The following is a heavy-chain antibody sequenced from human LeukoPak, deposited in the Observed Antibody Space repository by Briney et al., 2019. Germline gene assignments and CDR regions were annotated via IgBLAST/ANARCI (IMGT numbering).Heavy chain of an antibody. J-gene: IGHJ6*03. CDR2: IVVGSGNT. CDR3: AKDARGTNIVVVPAAAIGGYYYYMDV. V-gene: IGHV1-58*02. D-gene: IGHD2-2*01. Sequence: SVKVSCKASGFTFTRSTMQWVRQVRGQRLEWIGWIVVGSGNTNYAQKFQERVTITRDMSTSTAYMELSSLRSEDTAVYYCAKDARGTNIVVVPAAAIGGYYYYMDVWGKGTTVTVSS. CDR1: GFTFTRST.